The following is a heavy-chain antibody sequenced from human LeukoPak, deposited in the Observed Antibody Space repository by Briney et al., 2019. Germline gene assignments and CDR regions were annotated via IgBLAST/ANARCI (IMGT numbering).Heavy chain of an antibody. CDR2: IIPIFGTA. CDR3: ARWVYDSSGYYYPPYYYYMDV. CDR1: GDTFSSYA. J-gene: IGHJ6*03. D-gene: IGHD3-22*01. V-gene: IGHV1-69*06. Sequence: SVKVSCKASGDTFSSYAISWVRQAPGQGLEWMGGIIPIFGTANYAQKFQGRVTITADKSTSTAYMELSSLRSEDTAVYYCARWVYDSSGYYYPPYYYYMDVWGKGTTVTVSS.